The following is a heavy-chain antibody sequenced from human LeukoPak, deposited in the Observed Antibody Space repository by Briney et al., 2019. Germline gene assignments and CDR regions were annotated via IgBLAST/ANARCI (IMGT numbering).Heavy chain of an antibody. CDR3: AKDQGCSSASCHIGSFDY. CDR2: IQYDGSNK. Sequence: PGGSLRLSCAASGFTFSTYDMHWVRQAPGKGLEWVTFIQYDGSNKYYADSVKGRFTISRDNSKNTLYLQMNSLRAGDTAVYYCAKDQGCSSASCHIGSFDYWGQGTLVAVSS. V-gene: IGHV3-30*02. J-gene: IGHJ4*02. CDR1: GFTFSTYD. D-gene: IGHD2-2*02.